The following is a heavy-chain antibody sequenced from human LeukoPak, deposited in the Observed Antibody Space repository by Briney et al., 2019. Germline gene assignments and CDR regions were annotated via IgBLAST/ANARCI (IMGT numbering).Heavy chain of an antibody. J-gene: IGHJ4*02. CDR2: IGISVPST. D-gene: IGHD6-19*01. CDR1: GFTLNTFA. CDR3: ARGGIAEAGFDY. Sequence: PGGSLRLSCAASGFTLNTFASSWVRQAPGKGLEWVSGIGISVPSTHYADSVKGRFTISRDDSKNTMSLEMNSLRAEDTAIYYCARGGIAEAGFDYWGQGALVTVSS. V-gene: IGHV3-23*01.